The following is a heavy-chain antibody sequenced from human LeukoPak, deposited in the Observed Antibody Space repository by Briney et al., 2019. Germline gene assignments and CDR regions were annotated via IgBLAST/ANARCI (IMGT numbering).Heavy chain of an antibody. V-gene: IGHV1-24*01. J-gene: IGHJ4*02. CDR1: GYTFISYY. Sequence: ASVKVSCKASGYTFISYYMHWVRQAPGKGLEWMGGFDPEDGETIYAQKFQGRGTMTEDTSTDTAYMELSSLRSEDTAVYYCATSDYGDYWGQGTLVTVSS. CDR2: FDPEDGET. CDR3: ATSDYGDY.